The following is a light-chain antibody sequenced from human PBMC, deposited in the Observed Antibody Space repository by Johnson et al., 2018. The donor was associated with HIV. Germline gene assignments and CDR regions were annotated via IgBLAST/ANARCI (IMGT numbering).Light chain of an antibody. CDR2: DNN. V-gene: IGLV1-51*01. Sequence: QSVLTQPPSVSAAPGQKVTISCSGSSSNIGNNYVSWYQQLPGTAPKLLIYDNNKRPSGIPDRFSGSKSGTSATLGITVLQTGDEADYYCGTWDSSLSDGKVFGTGIKVTVL. CDR1: SSNIGNNY. CDR3: GTWDSSLSDGKV. J-gene: IGLJ1*01.